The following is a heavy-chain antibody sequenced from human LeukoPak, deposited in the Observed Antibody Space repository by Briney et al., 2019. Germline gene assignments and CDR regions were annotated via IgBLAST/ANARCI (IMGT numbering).Heavy chain of an antibody. CDR1: GYTFHTYG. Sequence: GESLKISCKGSGYTFHTYGIAWVRQMPGKGLEWMGIIYPGDSDTRYSPSFQGQVTFSADKSTNTAYLQWSSLKASDTAMYYCARFGEDSIGYYSFDYWAQGTLVTVSS. CDR2: IYPGDSDT. CDR3: ARFGEDSIGYYSFDY. D-gene: IGHD4-11*01. J-gene: IGHJ4*02. V-gene: IGHV5-51*01.